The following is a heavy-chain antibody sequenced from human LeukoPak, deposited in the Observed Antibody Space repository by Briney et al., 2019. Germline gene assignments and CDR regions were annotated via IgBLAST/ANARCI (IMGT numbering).Heavy chain of an antibody. J-gene: IGHJ3*02. CDR1: GGTFSSYA. D-gene: IGHD1-7*01. V-gene: IGHV1-69*10. CDR3: ARGRGRLELPPSVFDAFDM. CDR2: IIPIVGIT. Sequence: GASVTVSCKASGGTFSSYAIRWVRQAPGHGLEWMGRIIPIVGITNYAQKFQGRVTITADKSTSTAYMELSSLRSEDTAVYYCARGRGRLELPPSVFDAFDMWGQGTMVTVSS.